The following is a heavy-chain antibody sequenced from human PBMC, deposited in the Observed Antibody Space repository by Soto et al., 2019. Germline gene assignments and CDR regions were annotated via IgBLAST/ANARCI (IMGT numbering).Heavy chain of an antibody. Sequence: QVQLVESGGGVVQPGRSLRLSCAASGFTFSNYGMQWVRQAPGKGLEWVTVISYDGSNKSYADSVKGRFTISRDNSKNTVYLQLSSLRPEDTAVYYCVGGRYFGDYWGQGALVTVSS. CDR2: ISYDGSNK. J-gene: IGHJ4*02. CDR3: VGGRYFGDY. D-gene: IGHD2-21*02. CDR1: GFTFSNYG. V-gene: IGHV3-30*03.